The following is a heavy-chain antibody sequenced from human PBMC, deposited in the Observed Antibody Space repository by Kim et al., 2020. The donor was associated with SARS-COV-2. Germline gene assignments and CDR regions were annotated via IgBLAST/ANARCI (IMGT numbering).Heavy chain of an antibody. Sequence: GGSLRLSCAASGFTFGDYAMHWVRQAPGKGLEWVSGISWNSGSIGYADSVKGRFTISRDNAKNSLYLQMNSLRAEDTALYYCARGKPILGYCSSTSCYVNLDDAFDIWGQGTMVTVSS. V-gene: IGHV3-9*01. J-gene: IGHJ3*02. CDR3: ARGKPILGYCSSTSCYVNLDDAFDI. CDR2: ISWNSGSI. D-gene: IGHD2-2*01. CDR1: GFTFGDYA.